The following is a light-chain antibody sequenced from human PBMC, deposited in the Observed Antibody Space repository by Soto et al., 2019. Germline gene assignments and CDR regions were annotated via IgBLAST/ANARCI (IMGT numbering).Light chain of an antibody. CDR2: EVN. CDR1: SSDVGGYNY. J-gene: IGLJ1*01. Sequence: QSALTQPASVAGSPGQSITISCTGTSSDVGGYNYVSWYQQHPGKAPKVMIYEVNYRPSGVSNRFSGSKSGNTASLTISGLQTEDEADYYCSSYTSSSTYVFGTGTQLTVL. V-gene: IGLV2-14*01. CDR3: SSYTSSSTYV.